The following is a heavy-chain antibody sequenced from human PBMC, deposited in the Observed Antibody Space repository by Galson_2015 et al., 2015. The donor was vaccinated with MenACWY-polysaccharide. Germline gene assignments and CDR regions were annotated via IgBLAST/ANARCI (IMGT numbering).Heavy chain of an antibody. CDR3: APAPSLHVGQH. D-gene: IGHD2-2*01. J-gene: IGHJ1*01. V-gene: IGHV3-7*01. Sequence: LRLSCAASGFTFSTYWMTWVRQAPGKGLGWVANIKQDGSEKYYVDSVKGRFTISRDNAENSLYLQMNSLRAEDTAVYYCAPAPSLHVGQHWGQGTLVIVSS. CDR1: GFTFSTYW. CDR2: IKQDGSEK.